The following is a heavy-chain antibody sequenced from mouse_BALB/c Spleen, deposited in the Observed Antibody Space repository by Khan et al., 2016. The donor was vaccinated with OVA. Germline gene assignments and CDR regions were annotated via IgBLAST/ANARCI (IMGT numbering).Heavy chain of an antibody. D-gene: IGHD2-13*01. CDR1: GFTFSTYS. Sequence: EVELVESGGGLVKPGGSLKLSCAASGFTFSTYSMPWVRQTPEKRLEWVATISSDGDYTYYPDNLTGRFTISRDTAKNTLYLQMSSLRSEDTAMYYCARSPYGDFAYWGQGTLVTVSA. J-gene: IGHJ3*01. V-gene: IGHV5-9-3*01. CDR3: ARSPYGDFAY. CDR2: ISSDGDYT.